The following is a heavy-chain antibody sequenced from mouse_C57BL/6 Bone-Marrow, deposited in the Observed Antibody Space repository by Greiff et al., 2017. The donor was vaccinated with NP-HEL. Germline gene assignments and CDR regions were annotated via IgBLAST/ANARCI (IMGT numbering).Heavy chain of an antibody. CDR3: ARRGLRQAWCAY. D-gene: IGHD2-2*01. J-gene: IGHJ3*01. CDR1: GYTFTRYW. CDR2: INPSSGYP. Sequence: QVQLQQSGAELAKPGASVKLSCKASGYTFTRYWMHWVKQRPGQGLEWIGYINPSSGYPKYNQKFKDKATLTADKSSSTAYMQRSSLTDEDSAVYYCARRGLRQAWCAYWGQGTLVTVSA. V-gene: IGHV1-7*01.